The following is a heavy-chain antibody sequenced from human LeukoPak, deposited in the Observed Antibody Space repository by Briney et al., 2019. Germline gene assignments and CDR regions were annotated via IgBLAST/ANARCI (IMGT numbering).Heavy chain of an antibody. V-gene: IGHV1-18*01. CDR2: IIAYNGDT. D-gene: IGHD2-8*01. CDR1: GYTLNRHS. Sequence: ASVKVSCKASGYTLNRHSIIWVRQAPGQGLEWIGWIIAYNGDTNYAQKLQGRVTMTTATSTSTAYMELRSLRSDDTAVYYCARDPSNTGGYYFYMDVWGKGTTVTVSS. J-gene: IGHJ6*03. CDR3: ARDPSNTGGYYFYMDV.